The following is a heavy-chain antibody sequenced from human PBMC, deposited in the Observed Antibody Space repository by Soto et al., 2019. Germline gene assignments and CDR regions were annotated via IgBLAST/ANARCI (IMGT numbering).Heavy chain of an antibody. Sequence: QVQLVESGGGVVQPGRSLRLSCAASGFTFSSYGMHWVRQAPGKGLERVAVISYDGSNKYYPDSVKGRFTISRDNSKNTLYLQMNSLRAEDTAVYYCAREFTGAFDYWGQGTLVTVSS. D-gene: IGHD4-17*01. CDR1: GFTFSSYG. CDR2: ISYDGSNK. CDR3: AREFTGAFDY. V-gene: IGHV3-30*03. J-gene: IGHJ4*02.